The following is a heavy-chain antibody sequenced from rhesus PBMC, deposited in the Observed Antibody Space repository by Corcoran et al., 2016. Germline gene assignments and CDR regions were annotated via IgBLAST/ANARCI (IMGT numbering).Heavy chain of an antibody. J-gene: IGHJ4*01. D-gene: IGHD2-39*02. Sequence: QVQLQESGPGLVKPSETLSLTCAVSGGSISDDYYWSWIRQPPGKGLEWIGCFYGSGGRTNYNPSLSNRVPISMYTSRYQLSRSLSSGTAGDPAVSFCASGSRGLYCSGGFCYREQEPRDYWGQRVLVTVSS. CDR3: ASGSRGLYCSGGFCYREQEPRDY. CDR1: GGSISDDYY. CDR2: FYGSGGRT. V-gene: IGHV4-106*01.